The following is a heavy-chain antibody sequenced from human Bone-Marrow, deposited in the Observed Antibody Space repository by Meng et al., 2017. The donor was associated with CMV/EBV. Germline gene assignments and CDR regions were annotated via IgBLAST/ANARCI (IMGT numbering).Heavy chain of an antibody. V-gene: IGHV3-30-3*01. D-gene: IGHD4-11*01. CDR1: GFTFSSFP. CDR2: ISSDGTDK. Sequence: GGSLRLSCATSGFTFSSFPMHWVRQAPGKGLQWLAIISSDGTDKRYTDSVKGRFTISRDNSKNTLYLQMNSLRAEDTAVYYCARARTVTKTMDVWGQGTTVTVSS. CDR3: ARARTVTKTMDV. J-gene: IGHJ6*02.